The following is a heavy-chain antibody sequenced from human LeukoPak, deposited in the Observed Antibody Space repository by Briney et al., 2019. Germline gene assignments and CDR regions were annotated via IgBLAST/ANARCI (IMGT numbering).Heavy chain of an antibody. CDR1: GGSISSYY. CDR2: IYYSGST. J-gene: IGHJ2*01. Sequence: SETLSLTCNVSGGSISSYYWSWLRQPPGKGLEWVGYIYYSGSTNYNPSIKSRVTITVDTSKNLFSLKLSSVTAADTAVYYCARESGYSYGPWYFDLWGRGTLVTVSS. D-gene: IGHD5-18*01. CDR3: ARESGYSYGPWYFDL. V-gene: IGHV4-59*01.